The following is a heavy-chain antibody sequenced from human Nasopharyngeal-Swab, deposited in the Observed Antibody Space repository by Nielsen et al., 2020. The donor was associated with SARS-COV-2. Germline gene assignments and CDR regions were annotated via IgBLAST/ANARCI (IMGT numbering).Heavy chain of an antibody. Sequence: GESLKISCAASGFTFSSYGMHWVRQAPGKGLEWVAVISYDGSNKYYADSVKGRFTISRDNSKNTLYLQMNSLRAEDTAVYYCAKSPPGSTRDYYYYGMDVWGQGTTVTVSS. CDR2: ISYDGSNK. CDR1: GFTFSSYG. J-gene: IGHJ6*02. D-gene: IGHD2-2*01. V-gene: IGHV3-30*18. CDR3: AKSPPGSTRDYYYYGMDV.